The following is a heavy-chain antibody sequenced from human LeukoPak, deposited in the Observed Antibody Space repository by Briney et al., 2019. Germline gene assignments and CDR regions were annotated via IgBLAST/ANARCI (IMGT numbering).Heavy chain of an antibody. CDR2: IKQDGSEK. CDR1: GFTFTTYW. CDR3: ARDSYSSSLYYYYYMDV. V-gene: IGHV3-7*01. Sequence: GESLRLSCAASGFTFTTYWMSWVRQAPGKGLEWVANIKQDGSEKYYVDSVKGRFTISRDNAKNSLYLQMNSLRAEDTAVYYCARDSYSSSLYYYYYMDVWGKGTTVTVSS. D-gene: IGHD6-6*01. J-gene: IGHJ6*03.